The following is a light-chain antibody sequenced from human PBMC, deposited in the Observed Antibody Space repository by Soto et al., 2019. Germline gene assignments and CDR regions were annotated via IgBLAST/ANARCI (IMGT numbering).Light chain of an antibody. CDR2: GAS. Sequence: EIVLTQSPASLSLSPGERATLSFRASQSVDSYLVWYQQKPGQAPRLLIFGASNRATGIPARFSGSGSGTDFTLTINSLEPDDFAVYYCQQRDSWPITFGQGTRREI. CDR1: QSVDSY. V-gene: IGKV3-11*01. J-gene: IGKJ5*01. CDR3: QQRDSWPIT.